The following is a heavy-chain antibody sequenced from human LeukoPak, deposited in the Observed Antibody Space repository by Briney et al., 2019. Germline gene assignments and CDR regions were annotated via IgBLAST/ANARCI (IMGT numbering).Heavy chain of an antibody. D-gene: IGHD2-2*01. J-gene: IGHJ3*02. CDR2: INPNSGDT. Sequence: VASVKVSCKASGYTFTSYGISWVRQAPGQGLEWMGWINPNSGDTNYAQKFQGRVTMTRDTSITTAYMELSSLRSDDTAVYYCASKGDGYCRSTNCQGALDIWGQGTMVTVSS. CDR1: GYTFTSYG. V-gene: IGHV1-2*02. CDR3: ASKGDGYCRSTNCQGALDI.